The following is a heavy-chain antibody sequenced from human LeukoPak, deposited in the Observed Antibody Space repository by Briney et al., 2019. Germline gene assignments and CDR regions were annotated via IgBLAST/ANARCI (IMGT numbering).Heavy chain of an antibody. J-gene: IGHJ4*02. D-gene: IGHD3-9*01. CDR2: IYYSGST. CDR3: ARGLVYDILTGYYDPQAYFDY. Sequence: SETLSLTCIVSGGSISSGDYYWSWIRQPPGKGLEWIGYIYYSGSTYYNPSLKSRITISVDTSKNQFSLRLSSATAADTAVYYCARGLVYDILTGYYDPQAYFDYWGQGTLVTVSS. V-gene: IGHV4-30-4*01. CDR1: GGSISSGDYY.